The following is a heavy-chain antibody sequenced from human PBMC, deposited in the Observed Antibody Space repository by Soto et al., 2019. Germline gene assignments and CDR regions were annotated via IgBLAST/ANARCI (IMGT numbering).Heavy chain of an antibody. Sequence: EVQLLESGGGLVQPGGSLRLSCAASGFTFSSYAMSWVRQAPGKGLEWVSAISGSGGSTYYADSVKGRFTISRDNSKNPLYLQMNSLRAEDTAVYYCAKWGSSSGRSYYYGMDVWGQGTTVTVSS. CDR3: AKWGSSSGRSYYYGMDV. CDR1: GFTFSSYA. D-gene: IGHD6-6*01. J-gene: IGHJ6*02. CDR2: ISGSGGST. V-gene: IGHV3-23*01.